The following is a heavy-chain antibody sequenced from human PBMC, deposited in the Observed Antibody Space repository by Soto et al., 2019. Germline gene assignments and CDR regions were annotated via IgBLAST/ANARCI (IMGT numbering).Heavy chain of an antibody. CDR1: WVIVSGNMAA. V-gene: IGHV6-1*01. J-gene: IGHJ4*02. Sequence: TPSHSCSSSWVIVSGNMAAWSSIKQSPSRGLEWLGRAYYRSKWYNDYAVSVKSRITINPDTSKNQFSLQLNSVTPEDTAVYYCARELNTGWSNYFDYWGQGTLVTVSS. D-gene: IGHD6-19*01. CDR3: ARELNTGWSNYFDY. CDR2: AYYRSKWYN.